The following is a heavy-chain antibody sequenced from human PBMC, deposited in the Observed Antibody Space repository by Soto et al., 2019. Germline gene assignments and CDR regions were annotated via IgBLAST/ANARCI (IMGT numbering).Heavy chain of an antibody. V-gene: IGHV3-30-3*01. CDR2: ISYDGSNK. CDR3: ARRRGYSYGYGLDY. D-gene: IGHD5-18*01. Sequence: SGGSLRLSCAASGFTFSSYAMHWVRQAPGKGLEWVAVISYDGSNKYYADSVKGRFTISRDNSKNTLYLQMNSLRAEDTAVYYCARRRGYSYGYGLDYWGQGTLVTVSS. CDR1: GFTFSSYA. J-gene: IGHJ4*02.